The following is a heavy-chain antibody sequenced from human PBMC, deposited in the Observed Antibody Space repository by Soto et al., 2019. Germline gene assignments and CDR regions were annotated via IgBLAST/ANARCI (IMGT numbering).Heavy chain of an antibody. V-gene: IGHV3-74*01. J-gene: IGHJ4*02. Sequence: VPLVESGGGSVQPGGSLRLSCVASGITFSGFWMHWVRQVPGKGREWVARVDSAGSGTSYADSVKGRFTVSRDNAKNTLSLQMDSLRVEDTAVYYCATVFEHWGQGIPVTVSS. CDR1: GITFSGFW. CDR2: VDSAGSGT. CDR3: ATVFEH.